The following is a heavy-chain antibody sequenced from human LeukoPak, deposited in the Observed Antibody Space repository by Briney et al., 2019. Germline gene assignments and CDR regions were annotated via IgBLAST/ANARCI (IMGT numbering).Heavy chain of an antibody. CDR2: ISGSGGST. CDR1: GFTFSSYA. Sequence: GGSLRLSCAASGFTFSSYAMSWVRQAPGKGLEWVSAISGSGGSTYYADSVKGRFTISRDNSKNTLYLQMNSMRAEDTAVYYCVKGISGGSYGDYWGQGTLVTVSS. J-gene: IGHJ4*02. CDR3: VKGISGGSYGDY. V-gene: IGHV3-23*01. D-gene: IGHD1-26*01.